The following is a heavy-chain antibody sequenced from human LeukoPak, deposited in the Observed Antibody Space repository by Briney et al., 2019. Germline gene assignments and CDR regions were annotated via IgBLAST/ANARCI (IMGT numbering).Heavy chain of an antibody. Sequence: GGSLRLSCAASGFTFSTYAMTWVRQAPGKGLEWVSGISDGGGSTYYADSVKGRFTISRDNSKNTLYLQMNSLRAEDTAIYYCVRGISNLACWGQGTLVTVSS. CDR2: ISDGGGST. V-gene: IGHV3-23*01. J-gene: IGHJ4*02. CDR3: VRGISNLAC. CDR1: GFTFSTYA.